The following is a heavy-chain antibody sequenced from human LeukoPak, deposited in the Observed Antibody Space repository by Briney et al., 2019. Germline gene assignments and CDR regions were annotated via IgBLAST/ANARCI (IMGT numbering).Heavy chain of an antibody. CDR1: GFTFSSYA. V-gene: IGHV3-64*02. J-gene: IGHJ4*02. CDR3: AREGGPTGLDY. Sequence: PGGSLRLSCAASGFTFSSYAMHWVRQAPGKGLEYVSAISSNGGSTNYADSVKGRFTISRDNSKNTLYLQMGSLRPDDMAVYYCAREGGPTGLDYWGQGTLVTVSS. CDR2: ISSNGGST. D-gene: IGHD1-1*01.